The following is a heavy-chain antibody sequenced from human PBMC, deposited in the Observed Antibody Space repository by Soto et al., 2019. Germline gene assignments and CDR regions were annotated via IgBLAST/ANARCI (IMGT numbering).Heavy chain of an antibody. CDR3: ASIYGSGSYYYYYGMDV. CDR2: IYYSGST. V-gene: IGHV4-39*01. CDR1: GGSISSSSYY. D-gene: IGHD3-10*01. J-gene: IGHJ6*02. Sequence: PSETLSLTCTVSGGSISSSSYYWCWIRQPPGKGLEWIGSIYYSGSTYYNPSLKSRVTISVDTSKNQFSLKLSSVTAADTAVYYCASIYGSGSYYYYYGMDVWGQGTTVTVSS.